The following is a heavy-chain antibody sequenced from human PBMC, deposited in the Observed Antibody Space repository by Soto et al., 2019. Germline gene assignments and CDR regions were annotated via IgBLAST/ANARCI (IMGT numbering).Heavy chain of an antibody. CDR3: ARGQRFSDWFDP. CDR2: VYSSGGT. D-gene: IGHD3-3*01. J-gene: IGHJ5*02. Sequence: SETLSLTCTVSGGSMTSYYWTWIRQPAGKGLEWIGRVYSSGGTHYNPSLKSRVTISLDTSKNQFSLRLLSVSDADTAVYFCARGQRFSDWFDPWGQGALVTVSS. V-gene: IGHV4-4*07. CDR1: GGSMTSYY.